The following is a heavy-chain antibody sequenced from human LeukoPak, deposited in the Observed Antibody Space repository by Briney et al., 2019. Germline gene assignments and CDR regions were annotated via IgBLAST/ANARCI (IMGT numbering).Heavy chain of an antibody. CDR1: GFTFSSYW. CDR3: ARDQGDIVATLIPNPFDY. CDR2: IKQDGSEK. Sequence: GGSLRPSCAASGFTFSSYWMSWVRQAPGKGLEWVANIKQDGSEKYYVDSVKGRFTISRDNAKNSLYLQMNSLRAEDTAVYYCARDQGDIVATLIPNPFDYWGQGTLVTASS. V-gene: IGHV3-7*04. D-gene: IGHD5-12*01. J-gene: IGHJ4*02.